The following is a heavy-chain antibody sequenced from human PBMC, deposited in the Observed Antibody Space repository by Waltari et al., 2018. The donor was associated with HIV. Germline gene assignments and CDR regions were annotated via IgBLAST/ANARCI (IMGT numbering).Heavy chain of an antibody. D-gene: IGHD2-2*01. CDR3: ARARLVSRGQYCSTTSCLPHYYYYYGMDV. Sequence: QVQLRQWGAGLLKPSETLSLTCAVYGGSFSGSYWSRIRHTPGKGLGRIVEIKHSGSTNYNPALKSRVTISVDTSKNQFSRKLTSVTAADTAVFYCARARLVSRGQYCSTTSCLPHYYYYYGMDVWGQGTTVTVSS. CDR1: GGSFSGSY. CDR2: IKHSGST. J-gene: IGHJ6*02. V-gene: IGHV4-34*01.